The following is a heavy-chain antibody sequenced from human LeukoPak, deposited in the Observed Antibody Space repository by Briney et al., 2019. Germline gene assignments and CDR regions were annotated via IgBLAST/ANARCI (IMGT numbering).Heavy chain of an antibody. Sequence: GGSLRLSCAASGLTLSGYWMHWVRQAPGKGLVWVSRINGDGSSTSYADSVKGRFTISRDNAKSTLYLQMNSLRVEDTAVYYCARARGNTYGYFEYWGQGTLVTVSS. CDR2: INGDGSST. V-gene: IGHV3-74*01. D-gene: IGHD5-18*01. CDR1: GLTLSGYW. J-gene: IGHJ4*02. CDR3: ARARGNTYGYFEY.